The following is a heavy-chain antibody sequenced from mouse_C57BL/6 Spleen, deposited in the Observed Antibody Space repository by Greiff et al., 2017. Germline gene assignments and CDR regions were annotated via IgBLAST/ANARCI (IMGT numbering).Heavy chain of an antibody. Sequence: QVQLQQSGPGLVPPSPSLPITCTVSGFSLTSYGVHWVRQSPGQGLEWLGVIWRGGSTGYNAAFMSRMSITEDNSKSQVFFKMNSLQADDTARYYCASYYMDAMDYWGQGTSVTVSA. D-gene: IGHD2-12*01. CDR3: ASYYMDAMDY. CDR1: GFSLTSYG. V-gene: IGHV2-5*01. J-gene: IGHJ4*01. CDR2: IWRGGST.